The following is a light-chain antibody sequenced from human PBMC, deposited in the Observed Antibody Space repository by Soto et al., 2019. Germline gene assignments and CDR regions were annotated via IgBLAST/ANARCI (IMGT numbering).Light chain of an antibody. Sequence: QSALTQPAFVSGSPGQSITISCTGASNDVGGYNYVSWYQQHPGKAPKLMICDVSNRPSGVSNRFSGSKSGNTASLTISGLQAEDEADYYCSSYTSSSTVVFGGGTKLTVL. V-gene: IGLV2-14*01. CDR2: DVS. J-gene: IGLJ2*01. CDR3: SSYTSSSTVV. CDR1: SNDVGGYNY.